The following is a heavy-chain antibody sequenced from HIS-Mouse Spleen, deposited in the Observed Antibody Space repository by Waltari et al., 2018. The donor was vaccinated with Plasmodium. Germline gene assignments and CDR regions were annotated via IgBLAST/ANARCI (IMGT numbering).Heavy chain of an antibody. CDR1: GGSFSGYY. J-gene: IGHJ4*02. V-gene: IGHV4-34*01. CDR2: INHSGST. D-gene: IGHD3-3*01. Sequence: QVQLQQWGAGLLKPSETLSLTCAVYGGSFSGYYWSWIRQPPGKGLGGLGEINHSGSTTYNPSLTSLVTISVDTSKNQFSLKLSSVSAADTAVYYCARAYYDFWSGYRFDYWGQGTLVTVSS. CDR3: ARAYYDFWSGYRFDY.